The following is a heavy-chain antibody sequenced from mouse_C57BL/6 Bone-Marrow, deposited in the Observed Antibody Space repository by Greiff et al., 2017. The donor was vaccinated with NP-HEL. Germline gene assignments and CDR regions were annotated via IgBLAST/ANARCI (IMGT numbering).Heavy chain of an antibody. Sequence: EVKLMESGGGLVQPGESLKLSCESNEYEFPSHDMSWVRKTPEKRLELVAAINSDGGSTYYPDTMERRFIISRDNTKKTLYLQMSSLRSEDTAFYYCARPVVAKGGYFDYWGQGTTLTVSS. J-gene: IGHJ2*01. CDR1: EYEFPSHD. D-gene: IGHD1-1*01. V-gene: IGHV5-2*01. CDR2: INSDGGST. CDR3: ARPVVAKGGYFDY.